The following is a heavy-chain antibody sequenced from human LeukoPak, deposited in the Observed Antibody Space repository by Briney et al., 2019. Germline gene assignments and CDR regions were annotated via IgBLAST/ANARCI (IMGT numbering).Heavy chain of an antibody. V-gene: IGHV4-59*11. D-gene: IGHD3-3*01. Sequence: SETLSLTCTVSGGSISSHYWSWIRQPPGKGLEWIGYIYYSGSTNYNPSLKSRVTISVDTSKNQFSLKLSSVTAADTAVYYCARDRYYDFWSGYSCYMDVWGKGTTVTVSS. CDR3: ARDRYYDFWSGYSCYMDV. J-gene: IGHJ6*03. CDR1: GGSISSHY. CDR2: IYYSGST.